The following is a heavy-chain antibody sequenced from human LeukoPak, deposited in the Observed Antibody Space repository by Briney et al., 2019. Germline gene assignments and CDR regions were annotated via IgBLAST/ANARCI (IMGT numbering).Heavy chain of an antibody. D-gene: IGHD3-10*01. CDR1: GASISSYY. V-gene: IGHV4-4*07. CDR3: TRDMLVRGYYYGMDV. Sequence: KASETLSLTCTVSGASISSYYWSWIRQPAGKGLEWIGRIYTSGSTNYTPSLKSRVTMSLDTSKNQFSLNLNSVTAADTAVYYCTRDMLVRGYYYGMDVWGQGTTVTVSS. J-gene: IGHJ6*02. CDR2: IYTSGST.